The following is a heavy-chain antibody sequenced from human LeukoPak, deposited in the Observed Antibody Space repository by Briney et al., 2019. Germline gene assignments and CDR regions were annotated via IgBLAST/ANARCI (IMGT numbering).Heavy chain of an antibody. CDR1: GFTFSGHW. Sequence: GGSLRLSCAASGFTFSGHWMSWVRQAPGKGLEWVANINQGGSDKYYVDSVKGRFTISRDNANNLLYLQMNSLRIEDTAVYYCAKDRHGDYTSDYWGQGTLVIVSS. V-gene: IGHV3-7*01. D-gene: IGHD4-17*01. CDR3: AKDRHGDYTSDY. J-gene: IGHJ4*02. CDR2: INQGGSDK.